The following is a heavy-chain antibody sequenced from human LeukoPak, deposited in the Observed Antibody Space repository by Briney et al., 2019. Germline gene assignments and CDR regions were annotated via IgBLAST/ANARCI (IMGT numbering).Heavy chain of an antibody. CDR3: ARARQSGDY. J-gene: IGHJ4*02. CDR2: INPNSGGT. CDR1: GFTFSSYA. V-gene: IGHV1-2*06. Sequence: GGSLRLSCAASGFTFSSYAMHWVRQAPGQGLEWMGRINPNSGGTNYTQNFQGRVTMTRDTSINTAYMELSRLRFDDTAVYYCARARQSGDYWGQGTLVTVSS.